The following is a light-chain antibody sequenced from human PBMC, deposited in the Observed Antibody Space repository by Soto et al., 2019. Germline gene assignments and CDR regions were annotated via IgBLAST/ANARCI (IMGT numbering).Light chain of an antibody. J-gene: IGLJ3*02. CDR3: SSYTTTNAVV. CDR1: SSDVGGHNY. CDR2: DVS. V-gene: IGLV2-14*03. Sequence: QSVLTQPASVSGSPGQSITISCTGTSSDVGGHNYVSWYQQHPGKAPKLMIYDVSNRPSGVSNRFSGSKSGNTASLTISGLQAEDEADYYCSSYTTTNAVVFGGGTKLTVL.